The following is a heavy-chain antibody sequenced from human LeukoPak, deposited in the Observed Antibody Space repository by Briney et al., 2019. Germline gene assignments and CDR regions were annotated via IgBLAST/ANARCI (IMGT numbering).Heavy chain of an antibody. D-gene: IGHD1-26*01. Sequence: PGGSLRLSCAASGFTVSAYAMAWVRQAPGKGLEWVSTIYDDITYYADSVKGRFAISTDNSKNTLYLQMNSLRVEDTAVYFCAKVTADDGKGNSYYRSFERWGRGTLVIVSS. CDR1: GFTVSAYA. V-gene: IGHV3-23*01. J-gene: IGHJ2*01. CDR3: AKVTADDGKGNSYYRSFER. CDR2: IYDDIT.